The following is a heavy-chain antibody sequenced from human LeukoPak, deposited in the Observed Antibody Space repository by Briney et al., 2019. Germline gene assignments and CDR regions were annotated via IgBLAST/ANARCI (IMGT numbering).Heavy chain of an antibody. CDR2: IGIDSGNT. V-gene: IGHV3-48*01. CDR1: GFPFIEYS. CDR3: ARDHNYAFDT. Sequence: GGSLRLSCTASGFPFIEYSMNGVRQVPGKGLDCISDIGIDSGNTKYADPVRGRFTISADKAKNSLYLQMNSLRVEDTAVYYCARDHNYAFDTWGQGTLVSVAS. J-gene: IGHJ4*02. D-gene: IGHD1-1*01.